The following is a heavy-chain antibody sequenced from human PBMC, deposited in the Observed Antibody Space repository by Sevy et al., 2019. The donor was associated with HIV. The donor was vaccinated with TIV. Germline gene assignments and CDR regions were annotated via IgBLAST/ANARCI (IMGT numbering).Heavy chain of an antibody. CDR2: ISTSSSAI. CDR1: GFTFSDYF. D-gene: IGHD3-3*01. Sequence: GGSLRLSCAASGFTFSDYFMSWIRQAPGKGLEWVSYISTSSSAIEYEDSVKGRFTISRDKAKRLLYLQMNSLRAEDTAVYYCTRDNFWSGYYKGFDYWGQGILVTVSS. CDR3: TRDNFWSGYYKGFDY. J-gene: IGHJ4*02. V-gene: IGHV3-11*04.